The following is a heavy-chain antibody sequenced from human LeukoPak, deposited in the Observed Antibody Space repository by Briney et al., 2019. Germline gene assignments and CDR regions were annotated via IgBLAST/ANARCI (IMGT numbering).Heavy chain of an antibody. Sequence: SVKVSCKASGGTFSSYAISWVRQAPGQGLEWMGGIIPIFGTANYAQKFQGRVTITADESTSTAYMELSSLRSEDTAVYYCARNSPRYCSGGSCYPNYYYYGMDVWGQGTTVTVSS. CDR2: IIPIFGTA. D-gene: IGHD2-15*01. V-gene: IGHV1-69*13. CDR3: ARNSPRYCSGGSCYPNYYYYGMDV. CDR1: GGTFSSYA. J-gene: IGHJ6*02.